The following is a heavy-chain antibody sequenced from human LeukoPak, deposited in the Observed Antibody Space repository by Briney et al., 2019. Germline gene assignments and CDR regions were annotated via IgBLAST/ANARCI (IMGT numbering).Heavy chain of an antibody. CDR3: VKDVIVGARRGHICSFDY. CDR2: TSYDGSNK. CDR1: GFIFSSYG. D-gene: IGHD2/OR15-2a*01. J-gene: IGHJ4*02. Sequence: GGSLRLSCVVSGFIFSSYGMHWLRQAPGKGLEWVAVTSYDGSNKYYADSVKGRFTISRDNSKNTLYLHMNSPRVEDTAVYYCVKDVIVGARRGHICSFDYWAQGTLVTVSS. V-gene: IGHV3-30*18.